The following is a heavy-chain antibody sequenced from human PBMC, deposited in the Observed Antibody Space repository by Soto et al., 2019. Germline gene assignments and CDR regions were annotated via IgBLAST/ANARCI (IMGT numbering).Heavy chain of an antibody. Sequence: QVQLQQSGPGLVKPSETLSLTCTVSSGPSSSHNWGWIRQPPGRGLEWIGYVYYTGGTRYNPSLKSRVTISADTSTNHISLTLSSVTAADTAVYYCVRQGIGNLHGLVDVWGQGTTVSVSS. V-gene: IGHV4-59*08. J-gene: IGHJ6*02. D-gene: IGHD1-1*01. CDR3: VRQGIGNLHGLVDV. CDR1: SGPSSSHN. CDR2: VYYTGGT.